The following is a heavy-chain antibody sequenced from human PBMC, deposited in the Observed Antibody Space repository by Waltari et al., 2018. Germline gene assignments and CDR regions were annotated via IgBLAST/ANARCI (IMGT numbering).Heavy chain of an antibody. CDR1: GFTFSSYG. J-gene: IGHJ4*02. CDR3: ARDWWSGWYYFDY. CDR2: IWYDGSNK. V-gene: IGHV3-33*01. Sequence: QVQLVESGGGVVQPGRSLRLSCAASGFTFSSYGMHWVRQAPGKGLGWVAVIWYDGSNKYYADSVKGRFTISRDNSKNTLYLQMNSLRAEDTAVYYCARDWWSGWYYFDYWGQGTLVTVSS. D-gene: IGHD6-19*01.